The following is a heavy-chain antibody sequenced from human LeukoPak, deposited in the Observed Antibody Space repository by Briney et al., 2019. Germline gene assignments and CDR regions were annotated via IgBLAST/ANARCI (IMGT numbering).Heavy chain of an antibody. J-gene: IGHJ3*02. CDR1: GYTFTGYY. Sequence: ASVKVSCKASGYTFTGYYMHWVRQAPGQGLEGMGWINPNSGGTNYAQKFQGRVTMTRDTSISTAYMELSRLRSDDTAVYYCAQIPGTTGDAFDIWGQGTMVTVSS. CDR3: AQIPGTTGDAFDI. V-gene: IGHV1-2*02. D-gene: IGHD1-7*01. CDR2: INPNSGGT.